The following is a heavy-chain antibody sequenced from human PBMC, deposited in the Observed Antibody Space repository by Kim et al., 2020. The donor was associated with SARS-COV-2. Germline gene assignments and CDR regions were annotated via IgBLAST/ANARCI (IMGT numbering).Heavy chain of an antibody. Sequence: SGPTLVNPTQTLTLTCTFSGFSLSTSGMCVSWIRQPPGKALEWLALIDWDDDKYYSTSLKTRLTISKDTSKNQVVLTMTNMDPVDTATYYCARILLAAAGQLPGKHYYYYYGMDVWGQGTTVTVSS. V-gene: IGHV2-70*01. CDR3: ARILLAAAGQLPGKHYYYYYGMDV. J-gene: IGHJ6*02. D-gene: IGHD6-13*01. CDR2: IDWDDDK. CDR1: GFSLSTSGMC.